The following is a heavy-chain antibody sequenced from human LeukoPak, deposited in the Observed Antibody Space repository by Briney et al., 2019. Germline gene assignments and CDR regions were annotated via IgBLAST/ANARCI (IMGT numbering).Heavy chain of an antibody. D-gene: IGHD1-26*01. CDR1: EFTFSTYS. V-gene: IGHV3-21*01. CDR2: ISSSSSYI. CDR3: ARDSGSYYRWYFDY. J-gene: IGHJ4*02. Sequence: GGSLRLSCAASEFTFSTYSMNWVRQAPGKGLEWVSSISSSSSYIYYADSVKGRFTISRDNAKNSLYLQMNSLRAEHTAVYYCARDSGSYYRWYFDYWGQGTLVTVSS.